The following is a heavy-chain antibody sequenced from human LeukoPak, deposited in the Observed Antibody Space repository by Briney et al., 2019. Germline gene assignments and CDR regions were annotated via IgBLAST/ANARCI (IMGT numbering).Heavy chain of an antibody. D-gene: IGHD2-2*01. CDR2: ISNSSSTM. Sequence: GGSLRLSCAASGFTFSSYSMNWVRQAQGKGLEWISYISNSSSTMYYADSVKGRFTISRDNAKNSLYLQMNSLRAEDTAVYYCASGVSSTSCYVDYWGQGTLVTVSS. CDR1: GFTFSSYS. CDR3: ASGVSSTSCYVDY. J-gene: IGHJ4*02. V-gene: IGHV3-48*01.